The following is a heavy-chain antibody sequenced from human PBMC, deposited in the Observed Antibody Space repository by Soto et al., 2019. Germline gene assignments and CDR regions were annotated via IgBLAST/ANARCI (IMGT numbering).Heavy chain of an antibody. Sequence: GGSLRLSCAASGFTFSSYGMHWVRQAPGKGLEWVAVISYDGSNKYYADSVKGRFTISRDNSKNTLYLQMNSLRAEDTAVYYCAKDPYGGNSVPAFDIWGQGTMVTVSS. CDR3: AKDPYGGNSVPAFDI. J-gene: IGHJ3*02. V-gene: IGHV3-30*18. CDR1: GFTFSSYG. CDR2: ISYDGSNK. D-gene: IGHD4-17*01.